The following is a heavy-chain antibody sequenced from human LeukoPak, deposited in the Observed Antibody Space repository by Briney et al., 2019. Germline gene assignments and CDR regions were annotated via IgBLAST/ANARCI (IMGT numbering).Heavy chain of an antibody. Sequence: SETLSLTCTVSGGSISSSSYYWGWIRQPPGKGLEWIGSIYYSGSTYYNPSLKSRVTISVGTSKNQFSLKLSSVTAADTAVYYCARDRGYCSSTSCYRDFDYWGQGTLVTVSS. CDR2: IYYSGST. V-gene: IGHV4-39*07. D-gene: IGHD2-2*01. J-gene: IGHJ4*02. CDR1: GGSISSSSYY. CDR3: ARDRGYCSSTSCYRDFDY.